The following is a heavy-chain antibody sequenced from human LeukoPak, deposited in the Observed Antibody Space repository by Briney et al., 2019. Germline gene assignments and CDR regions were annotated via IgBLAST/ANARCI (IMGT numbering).Heavy chain of an antibody. CDR1: GFTFSTYA. V-gene: IGHV3-7*01. CDR2: INEASSEI. J-gene: IGHJ4*02. D-gene: IGHD3-10*01. CDR3: ASYYYGSGTSLGY. Sequence: GGSLRLSCAASGFTFSTYAINWVRQAPGKGLEWVANINEASSEINYVGSVKGRFTISRDNAKNSLYLHMNSLRAEDTAVYYCASYYYGSGTSLGYWGQGTLVTVSS.